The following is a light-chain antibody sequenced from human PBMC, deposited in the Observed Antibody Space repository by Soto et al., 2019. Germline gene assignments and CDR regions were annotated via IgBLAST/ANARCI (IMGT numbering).Light chain of an antibody. CDR2: KAS. CDR1: QSINRW. Sequence: DIQMTQSPSTLSASVVDRVTITCRASQSINRWLAWYQQKPGKAPKLLIYKASSLESGVPSRFSGSGIGTEFSLSISSLQPDDFATYYCQQYSTYPYIFGQGTKVDIK. J-gene: IGKJ2*01. V-gene: IGKV1-5*03. CDR3: QQYSTYPYI.